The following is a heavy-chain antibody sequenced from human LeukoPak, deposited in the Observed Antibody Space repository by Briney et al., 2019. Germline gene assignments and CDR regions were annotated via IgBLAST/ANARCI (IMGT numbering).Heavy chain of an antibody. CDR1: GGSFSGFY. D-gene: IGHD2-15*01. CDR2: INPTRST. Sequence: TSETLSLTCAVYGGSFSGFYWSWLRQPPGQGLEWIGEINPTRSTYYHPSLKSRISMSLPTSENQFSLRLRSLTAADTAMYYCARGGIIGPTNNWYDPWGQATLVTVSS. V-gene: IGHV4-34*01. CDR3: ARGGIIGPTNNWYDP. J-gene: IGHJ5*02.